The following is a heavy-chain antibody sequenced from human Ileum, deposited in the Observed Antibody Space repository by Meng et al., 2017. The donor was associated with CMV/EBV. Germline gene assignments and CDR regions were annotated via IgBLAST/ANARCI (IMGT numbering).Heavy chain of an antibody. V-gene: IGHV3-23*01. CDR1: GITFSTYA. J-gene: IGHJ4*02. CDR3: AKSPGWELPFDY. CDR2: ISGSGGST. D-gene: IGHD1-26*01. Sequence: GESLKISCAASGITFSTYAMGWVRQAPGKGLEWVSAISGSGGSTYYADSVKGRFTISRDNSKNTLYLQINSLRAEDTAVYYCAKSPGWELPFDYWGQGTLVTVSS.